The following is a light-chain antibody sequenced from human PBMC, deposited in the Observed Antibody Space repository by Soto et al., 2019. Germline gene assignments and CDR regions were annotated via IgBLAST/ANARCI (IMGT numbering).Light chain of an antibody. V-gene: IGKV1-9*01. CDR2: AAS. J-gene: IGKJ4*01. Sequence: DIPLTQSPSFLSASVGDRVTITCRASQGISSSLAWYQQKPEKAPKLLIYAASTLQIGVPSRFSGSGSGTEFTLTISSLQPEDFATYYCQQLNSYPLTFGGGTKVEIK. CDR3: QQLNSYPLT. CDR1: QGISSS.